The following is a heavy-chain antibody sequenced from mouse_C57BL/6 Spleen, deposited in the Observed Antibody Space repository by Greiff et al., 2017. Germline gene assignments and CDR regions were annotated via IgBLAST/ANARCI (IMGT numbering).Heavy chain of an antibody. CDR1: GYTFTDYA. CDR3: ARSPTWADWYFDV. V-gene: IGHV1-67*01. J-gene: IGHJ1*03. Sequence: VQVVESGPELVRPGVSVKISCKGSGYTFTDYAMHWVKQSHAKSLEWIGVISTYYGDASYNQKFKDKATMTVDKSSSTAYMERARLTSEDSAVYYCARSPTWADWYFDVWGTGTTVTVSS. CDR2: ISTYYGDA. D-gene: IGHD2-10*01.